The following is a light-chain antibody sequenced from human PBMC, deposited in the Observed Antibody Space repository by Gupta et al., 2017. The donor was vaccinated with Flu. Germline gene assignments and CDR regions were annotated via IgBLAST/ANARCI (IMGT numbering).Light chain of an antibody. V-gene: IGKV4-1*01. Sequence: NCKSSQSVLYSSNNNNYLAWFQQKPWQPPNRLIYWASTREAGVPDRFSGSGSGTDFTLTISNLQAEDVAVYYCHQYYSIPWTFGQGTKVEIK. CDR1: QSVLYSSNNNNY. CDR2: WAS. J-gene: IGKJ1*01. CDR3: HQYYSIPWT.